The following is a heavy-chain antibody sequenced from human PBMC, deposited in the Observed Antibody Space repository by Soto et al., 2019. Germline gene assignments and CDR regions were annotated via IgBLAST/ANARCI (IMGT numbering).Heavy chain of an antibody. CDR2: ISYDGSNK. CDR1: GFTFSSYA. CDR3: ARDLNDSSGYYYVWYYYGMDV. J-gene: IGHJ6*02. Sequence: QVQLVESGGGVVQPGRSLRLSCAASGFTFSSYAMHWVRQAPGKGLEWVAVISYDGSNKYYADSVKGRFTISRDNSENTLCLQMNSLRAEDTAVYYCARDLNDSSGYYYVWYYYGMDVWGQGTTVTVSS. D-gene: IGHD3-22*01. V-gene: IGHV3-30-3*01.